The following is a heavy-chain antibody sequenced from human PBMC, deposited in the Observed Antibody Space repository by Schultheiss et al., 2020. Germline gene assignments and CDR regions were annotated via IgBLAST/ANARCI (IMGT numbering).Heavy chain of an antibody. J-gene: IGHJ4*02. D-gene: IGHD2-8*01. CDR2: INHSGST. Sequence: SETLSLTCAVYGGSFSGYYWSWIRQPPGKGLEWIGEINHSGSTNYNPSLKSRVTISVDTSKNQFSLKLSSVTAADTAVYYCARGYCTNGVCYTGFDYWGQGTLVTVSS. V-gene: IGHV4-34*01. CDR1: GGSFSGYY. CDR3: ARGYCTNGVCYTGFDY.